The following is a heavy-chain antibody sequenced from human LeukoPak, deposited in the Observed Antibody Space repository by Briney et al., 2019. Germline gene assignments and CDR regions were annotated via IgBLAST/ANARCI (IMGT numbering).Heavy chain of an antibody. CDR3: ARSYYDILTGYYNPYYFDY. J-gene: IGHJ4*02. CDR1: GGSISSYY. CDR2: IYTSGST. Sequence: SETLSLTCTDSGGSISSYYWSWIRQPAGKGLEWIGRIYTSGSTNYNPSLKSRVTMSVDTSKNQFSLKLSSVTAADTAVYYCARSYYDILTGYYNPYYFDYWGQGTLVTVSS. D-gene: IGHD3-9*01. V-gene: IGHV4-4*07.